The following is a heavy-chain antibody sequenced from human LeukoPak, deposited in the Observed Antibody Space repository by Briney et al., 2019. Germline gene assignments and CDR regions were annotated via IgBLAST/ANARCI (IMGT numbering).Heavy chain of an antibody. V-gene: IGHV1-46*01. CDR3: ARVKPNYYDSSAYGTFDI. CDR1: GYTFTSYY. Sequence: ASVKVSCKASGYTFTSYYMHWVRLAPGQGLEWMGIIHPSGGSTSYAQKFRGRVTMTRDTSTSTVYMELSGLRSEDTAVYYCARVKPNYYDSSAYGTFDIWGQGTMVTVS. J-gene: IGHJ3*02. D-gene: IGHD3-22*01. CDR2: IHPSGGST.